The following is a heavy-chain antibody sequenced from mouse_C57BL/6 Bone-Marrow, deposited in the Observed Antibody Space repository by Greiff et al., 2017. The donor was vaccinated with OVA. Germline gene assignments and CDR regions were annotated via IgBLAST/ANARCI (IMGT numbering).Heavy chain of an antibody. CDR3: ARDVQGDFDY. Sequence: VKLQQPGAELVRPGSSVKLSCKASGYTFTSYWMHWVKQRPIQGLEWIGNIDPSDSETHYNQKFKDKATLTVDKSSSTAYMQLSSLTSEDSAVDYCARDVQGDFDYWGQGTTLTVSS. CDR2: IDPSDSET. CDR1: GYTFTSYW. V-gene: IGHV1-52*01. J-gene: IGHJ2*01.